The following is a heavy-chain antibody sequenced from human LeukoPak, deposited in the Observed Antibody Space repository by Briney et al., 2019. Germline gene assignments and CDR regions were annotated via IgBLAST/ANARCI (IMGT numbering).Heavy chain of an antibody. V-gene: IGHV4-59*01. CDR3: ARHWGSDWYFDL. CDR2: IHYSGYT. D-gene: IGHD7-27*01. CDR1: GGSISNYY. J-gene: IGHJ2*01. Sequence: SETLFLTCAVSGGSISNYYCSWLRQPPGKGLEWLGYIHYSGYTNYNPSLKSRVTISVDTSKNQFSLNLSSVTAADTAVYYCARHWGSDWYFDLWGRGTLVTVSS.